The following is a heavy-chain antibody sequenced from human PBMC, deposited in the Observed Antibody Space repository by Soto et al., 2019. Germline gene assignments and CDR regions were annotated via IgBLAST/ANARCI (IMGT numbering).Heavy chain of an antibody. CDR2: IKQDGSEK. J-gene: IGHJ5*02. V-gene: IGHV3-7*03. CDR3: ATRRWGNHES. Sequence: GGSLRLSCAASRFVFSDYWMTWVRQAPGKGLEWVATIKQDGSEKSYVDSVKGRFTISRDNAKSSLFLQMSGLRAEDTAMYYCATRRWGNHESWGTGTLVTGSS. CDR1: RFVFSDYW. D-gene: IGHD3-16*01.